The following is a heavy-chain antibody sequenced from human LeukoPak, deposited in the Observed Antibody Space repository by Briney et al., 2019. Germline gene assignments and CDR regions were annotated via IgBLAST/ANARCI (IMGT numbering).Heavy chain of an antibody. D-gene: IGHD6-13*01. CDR1: GFTFSSYG. J-gene: IGHJ4*02. Sequence: AGGSLRLSCAASGFTFSSYGTHWVRQAPGKGLEWVAVIWYDGSNKYYADSVKGRFTISRDNSKNTLYLQMNSLRAEDTAVYYCAKEPAAAEYYFDYWGQGTLVTVSS. CDR2: IWYDGSNK. V-gene: IGHV3-33*06. CDR3: AKEPAAAEYYFDY.